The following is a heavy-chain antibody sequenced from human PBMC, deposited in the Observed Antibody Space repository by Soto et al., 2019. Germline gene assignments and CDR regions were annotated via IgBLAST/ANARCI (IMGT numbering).Heavy chain of an antibody. D-gene: IGHD1-20*01. Sequence: QVQLVESGGGVVQPGRSLRLSCAASGFTFSSYGMHWVRQAPGKGLEWVAVISYDGSNKYYADYVKGRFTISRDNSKNTLYLQMNSLRAEDTAVYYCAKDLRDYNWNYAGMDVWGQGTTVTVSS. J-gene: IGHJ6*02. V-gene: IGHV3-30*18. CDR3: AKDLRDYNWNYAGMDV. CDR2: ISYDGSNK. CDR1: GFTFSSYG.